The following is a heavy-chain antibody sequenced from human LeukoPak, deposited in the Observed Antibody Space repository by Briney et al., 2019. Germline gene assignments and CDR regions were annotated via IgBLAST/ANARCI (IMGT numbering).Heavy chain of an antibody. CDR1: GYTFTSYG. V-gene: IGHV1-18*01. J-gene: IGHJ4*02. Sequence: ASVNVSCKASGYTFTSYGISWVRQAPGQGRECMGWISAYNGNTNYAQKLQGRVTMTTDTSTSTAYMELRSLRSDDTAVYYCARDPAYSSSYGTGDYWGQGTLVTVSS. CDR2: ISAYNGNT. CDR3: ARDPAYSSSYGTGDY. D-gene: IGHD6-13*01.